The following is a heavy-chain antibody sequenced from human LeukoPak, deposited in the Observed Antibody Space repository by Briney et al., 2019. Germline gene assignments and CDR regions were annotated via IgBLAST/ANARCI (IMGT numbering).Heavy chain of an antibody. CDR2: INHSGST. Sequence: PSETLTLTCAVCGGSFSGYYWSWIRQPPGKGLEWIGEINHSGSTNYNPSLKSRVTISVDTSKNQFSLKLSSVTAADTAVYYCARGSRGSGGSCYRNWGQGTLVTVSS. J-gene: IGHJ4*02. V-gene: IGHV4-34*01. CDR3: ARGSRGSGGSCYRN. D-gene: IGHD2-15*01. CDR1: GGSFSGYY.